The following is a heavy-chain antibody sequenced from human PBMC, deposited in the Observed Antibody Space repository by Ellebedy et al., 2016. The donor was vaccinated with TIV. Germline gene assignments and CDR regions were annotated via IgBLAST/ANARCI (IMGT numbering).Heavy chain of an antibody. CDR2: IYYSGST. J-gene: IGHJ2*01. CDR1: GGSISSYY. V-gene: IGHV4-59*01. Sequence: SETLSLTCTVSGGSISSYYWSWIRQPPGKGLEWIGYIYYSGSTNYNPSLKSRVTISVDTSKNQFSLKLSSVTAADTAVYYCARESSYGPYFDLWGRGTLVTVSS. D-gene: IGHD5-18*01. CDR3: ARESSYGPYFDL.